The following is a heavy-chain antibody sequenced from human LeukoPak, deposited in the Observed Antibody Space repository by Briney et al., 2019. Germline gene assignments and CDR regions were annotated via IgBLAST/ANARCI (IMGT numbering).Heavy chain of an antibody. CDR1: GGTLSNYA. D-gene: IGHD3-10*01. CDR2: IIPILDTT. J-gene: IGHJ4*02. CDR3: ARESFSRRAGITMVRGVITY. V-gene: IGHV1-69*11. Sequence: SVKVSRKASGGTLSNYAINWVRQAPGQGLEWMGRIIPILDTTNYAQKFQGRVTIITDESTSTAYMELITLRSGDTAVYYCARESFSRRAGITMVRGVITYWGQGTLVTVSS.